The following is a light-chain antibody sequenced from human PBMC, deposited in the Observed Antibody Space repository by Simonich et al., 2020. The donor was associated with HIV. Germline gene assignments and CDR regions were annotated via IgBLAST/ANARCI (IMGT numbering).Light chain of an antibody. Sequence: QSVLTQPPSVSGAPGQRVTISCTGSSSNIGAGYDVHWYQQLPGTAPKLLIYGNSNRPSGVPELFSGSKSGTSASLAITGLQAEDEADYYCQSYDSSLSGSVFGGGTKLTVL. J-gene: IGLJ2*01. CDR3: QSYDSSLSGSV. V-gene: IGLV1-40*01. CDR2: GNS. CDR1: SSNIGAGYD.